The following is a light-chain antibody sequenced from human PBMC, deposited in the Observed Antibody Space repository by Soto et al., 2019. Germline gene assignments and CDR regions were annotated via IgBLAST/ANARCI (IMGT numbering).Light chain of an antibody. J-gene: IGLJ3*02. CDR3: AAWDDRRRGPV. CDR1: SSNIESNT. V-gene: IGLV1-44*01. Sequence: QSVLTQPPSASGTPGQRVTMSCSGSSSNIESNTVNWYQQLHGTAPKLLINSNSQRPSGVPDRFSGSKTGTSASLATNGLQAADEADYYCAAWDDRRRGPVFGGGTKLTVL. CDR2: SNS.